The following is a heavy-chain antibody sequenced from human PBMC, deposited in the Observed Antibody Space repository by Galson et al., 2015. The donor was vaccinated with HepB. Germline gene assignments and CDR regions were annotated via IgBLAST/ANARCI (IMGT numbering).Heavy chain of an antibody. Sequence: SLRLSCAAFGFSFSSFHMSWVRQAPGKGLEWVSSIRGTGDSPNYADSVRGRFTVSGDSSRNTVYLQMSSLKVDDTALYYCAIDGAVGGVTSISGRGYFQHWGQGTLVTVSS. J-gene: IGHJ1*01. CDR2: IRGTGDSP. V-gene: IGHV3-23*01. CDR1: GFSFSSFH. D-gene: IGHD3-16*01. CDR3: AIDGAVGGVTSISGRGYFQH.